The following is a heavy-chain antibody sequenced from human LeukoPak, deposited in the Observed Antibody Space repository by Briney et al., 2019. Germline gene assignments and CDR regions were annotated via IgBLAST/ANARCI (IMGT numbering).Heavy chain of an antibody. CDR2: IYTSGST. J-gene: IGHJ3*02. CDR1: GGSISSYY. V-gene: IGHV4-4*07. D-gene: IGHD2-15*01. Sequence: SETLSLTCTASGGSISSYYWSWIRQPAGKGLEWIGRIYTSGSTNYNPSLKSRVTMSVDTSKNQFSLKLSSVTAADTAVYYCARRGYCSGGSCYWRGAFDIWGQGTMVTVSS. CDR3: ARRGYCSGGSCYWRGAFDI.